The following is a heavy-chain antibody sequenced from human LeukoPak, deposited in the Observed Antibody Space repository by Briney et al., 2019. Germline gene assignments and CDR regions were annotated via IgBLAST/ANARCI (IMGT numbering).Heavy chain of an antibody. CDR3: ARHRGVVPGGFDY. Sequence: SETLSLTCTVSGGSISSSSYYWGWIRQPPGKGLEWIGSIYYSGSTYYNPSLKSRVTISVDTSKNQFSLKLSSVTAADTAVYYCARHRGVVPGGFDYWGQGTLVTVSS. V-gene: IGHV4-39*07. D-gene: IGHD2-15*01. CDR1: GGSISSSSYY. J-gene: IGHJ4*02. CDR2: IYYSGST.